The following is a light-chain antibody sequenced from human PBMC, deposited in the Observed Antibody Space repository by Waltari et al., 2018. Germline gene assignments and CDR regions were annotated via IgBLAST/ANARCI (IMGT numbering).Light chain of an antibody. CDR2: GAS. CDR3: QQYDISPLT. V-gene: IGKV3-20*01. Sequence: EIVLTQSPGTLSLSPGERATLSCSASQTVRTTYLAWYQQKPGQAPTLLIYGASRSATGIPDRFSGSGSGTDFSLTISSLEPEDFAVYYCQQYDISPLTFGGGTKVEIK. CDR1: QTVRTTY. J-gene: IGKJ4*01.